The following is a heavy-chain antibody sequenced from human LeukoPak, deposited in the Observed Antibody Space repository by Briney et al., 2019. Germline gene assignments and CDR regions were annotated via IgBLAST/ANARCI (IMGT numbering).Heavy chain of an antibody. J-gene: IGHJ5*02. CDR3: ARDRCSNGVCSNWFDP. V-gene: IGHV4-4*07. Sequence: SETLSLTCTVSGGSISSYYWSWIRQPAGKGLEWIGRIYTSENTNYNPSLMGRVTMSVDTSKNQFSLKLSSVTAADTAVYYCARDRCSNGVCSNWFDPWGQGTLVTVSS. D-gene: IGHD2-8*01. CDR1: GGSISSYY. CDR2: IYTSENT.